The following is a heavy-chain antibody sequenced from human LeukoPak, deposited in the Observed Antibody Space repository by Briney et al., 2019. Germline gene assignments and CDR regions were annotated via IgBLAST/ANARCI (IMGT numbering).Heavy chain of an antibody. CDR1: GGSFSGCY. Sequence: SETPSLTCAVYGGSFSGCYWSWIRQPPGKGLEWIGEINHSGSTNYNPSLKSRVTISVDTSKNQFSLKLSSVTAADTAVYYCARGLGSWFDPWGQGTLVTVSS. CDR2: INHSGST. J-gene: IGHJ5*02. CDR3: ARGLGSWFDP. V-gene: IGHV4-34*01.